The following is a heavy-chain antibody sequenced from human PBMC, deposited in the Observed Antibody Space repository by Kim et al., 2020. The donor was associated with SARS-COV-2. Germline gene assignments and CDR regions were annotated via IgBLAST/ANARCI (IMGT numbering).Heavy chain of an antibody. V-gene: IGHV3-15*01. CDR2: ITSKTDGGTT. CDR3: TTGELGRQLVGDYFDS. D-gene: IGHD6-13*01. CDR1: GFTFSNAW. Sequence: GGSLRLSCAASGFTFSNAWMSWVRQAPGKGLEWVGRITSKTDGGTTDYAAPVKGRFTISRDDSKNTLFLQMNSLKTEDTAVYYCTTGELGRQLVGDYFDSWGQGTPVTVSS. J-gene: IGHJ4*02.